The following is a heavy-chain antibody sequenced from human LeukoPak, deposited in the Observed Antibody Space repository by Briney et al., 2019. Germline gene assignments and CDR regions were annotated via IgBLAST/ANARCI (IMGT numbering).Heavy chain of an antibody. V-gene: IGHV3-21*01. J-gene: IGHJ5*02. CDR3: ARGSVGYWFDP. CDR1: GFTFSGYS. CDR2: ISDTSRYI. D-gene: IGHD5/OR15-5a*01. Sequence: KPGGSLRLSCAASGFTFSGYSMNWVRLSPGKGLEWVSSISDTSRYIYYADSVKGRFIISRDNAKNPLYLQMNSLRADDTAVYYCARGSVGYWFDPWGQGTLVTVSS.